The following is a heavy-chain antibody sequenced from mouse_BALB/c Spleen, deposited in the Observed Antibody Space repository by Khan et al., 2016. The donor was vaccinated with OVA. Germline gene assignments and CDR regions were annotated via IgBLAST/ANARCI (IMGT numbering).Heavy chain of an antibody. CDR1: GFNIKDYY. CDR3: DVYYDYDGFAY. Sequence: EVQLQQSGAELVRSGASVKLSCTASGFNIKDYYMHWVKQRPEQGLEWIGWIDPENGDTEYAPKFQGKATMTADTSSNTAYLQLSSLTSEDTAVYYCDVYYDYDGFAYWCQGTLVTVSA. J-gene: IGHJ3*01. CDR2: IDPENGDT. V-gene: IGHV14-4*02. D-gene: IGHD2-4*01.